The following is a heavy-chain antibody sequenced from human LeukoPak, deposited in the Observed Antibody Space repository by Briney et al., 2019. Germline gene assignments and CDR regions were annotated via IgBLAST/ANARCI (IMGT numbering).Heavy chain of an antibody. CDR2: IWYDGSNK. Sequence: PGRSLRLSCAASGFTFSSYGMHWVRQAPGKGLEWVAVIWYDGSNKYYADSVKGRFTISRDNSKDTLYLQMNSLRAEDTAVYYCARDNTGDRGLDYWGRGTVVTVSS. CDR1: GFTFSSYG. J-gene: IGHJ4*02. D-gene: IGHD7-27*01. CDR3: ARDNTGDRGLDY. V-gene: IGHV3-33*01.